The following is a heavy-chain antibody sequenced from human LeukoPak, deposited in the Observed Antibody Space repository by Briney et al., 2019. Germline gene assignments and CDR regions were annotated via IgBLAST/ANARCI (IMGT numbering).Heavy chain of an antibody. CDR3: TRAGEEVAFDI. CDR2: ISSRSSYI. V-gene: IGHV3-21*04. CDR1: EFTFSSYS. D-gene: IGHD1-14*01. J-gene: IGHJ3*02. Sequence: TGGSLRLSCTASEFTFSSYSMNWVRQAPGKGLEWVSSISSRSSYIYYADSVKGRFTISRDNAKNSLYLQMNSLRAEDTALYHCTRAGEEVAFDIWGQGTMVTVSS.